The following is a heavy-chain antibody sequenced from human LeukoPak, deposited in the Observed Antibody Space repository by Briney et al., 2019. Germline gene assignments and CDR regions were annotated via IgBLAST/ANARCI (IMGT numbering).Heavy chain of an antibody. CDR3: AKSQSGWYSFDY. CDR2: IDSSGAGT. V-gene: IGHV3-23*01. Sequence: GGSLRLSCAASGFTVSANYMSWVRQAPGKGLEWVSGIDSSGAGTYYAGSVKGRFTISRDNSKNTLYLQMNSLRAEDTALYYCAKSQSGWYSFDYWGQGTLVTVSS. CDR1: GFTVSANY. D-gene: IGHD6-19*01. J-gene: IGHJ4*02.